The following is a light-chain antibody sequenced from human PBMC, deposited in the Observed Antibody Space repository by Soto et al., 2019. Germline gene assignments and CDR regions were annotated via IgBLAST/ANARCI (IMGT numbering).Light chain of an antibody. J-gene: IGKJ5*01. CDR1: QGISSY. Sequence: AIRMTQSPSTLSASRGDRVTITCRASQGISSYLAWYQQKPGKAPKLLIYAASTLQSGVPSRFSGSGSGTDFTLTISCLQSEDFATYYCQQYYSYSTFGQGTRLEN. V-gene: IGKV1-8*01. CDR2: AAS. CDR3: QQYYSYST.